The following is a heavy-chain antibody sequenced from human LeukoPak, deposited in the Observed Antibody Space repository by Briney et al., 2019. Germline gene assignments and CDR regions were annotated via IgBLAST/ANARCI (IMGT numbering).Heavy chain of an antibody. J-gene: IGHJ4*02. D-gene: IGHD5-18*01. CDR1: GFTFSSYS. V-gene: IGHV3-21*01. Sequence: GGSLRLSCAASGFTFSSYSMNWVRQAPGRGLEWVSSISSSSSYIYYADSVKGRFTISRDNAKNSLCLQMNSLRAEDTAVYYCASDHTAMMDYWGQGTLVTVSS. CDR3: ASDHTAMMDY. CDR2: ISSSSSYI.